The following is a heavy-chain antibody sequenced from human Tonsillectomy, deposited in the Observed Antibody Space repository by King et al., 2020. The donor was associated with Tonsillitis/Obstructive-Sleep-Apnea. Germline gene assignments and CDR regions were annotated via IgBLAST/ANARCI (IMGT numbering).Heavy chain of an antibody. D-gene: IGHD1-7*01. CDR1: GFAINSNY. Sequence: VQLVESGGALIQPGGSLRLSCAASGFAINSNYMSWVRQAPGKGLEWVSVIYSGGRTYYADSVKGRFTISRDNSKNTMYLHMKSLRAEDTAVYYCARGPNNCNYPYMVYYYYGMDVWGQGTTVTVSS. CDR3: ARGPNNCNYPYMVYYYYGMDV. V-gene: IGHV3-53*01. CDR2: IYSGGRT. J-gene: IGHJ6*02.